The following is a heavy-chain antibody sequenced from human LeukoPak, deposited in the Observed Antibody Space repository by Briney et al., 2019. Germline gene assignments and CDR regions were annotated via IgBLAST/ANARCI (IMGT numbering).Heavy chain of an antibody. Sequence: GGSLRLSCAASRFTFSNYGVNWVRQAPGKGLEWVSYINSRSSTIYYADSVRGRFTISRDNAKNSLYLKMNSLEAEDTAIYYCAREVGTPQAFDIWGQGTMVTVSS. D-gene: IGHD1-26*01. J-gene: IGHJ3*02. CDR2: INSRSSTI. V-gene: IGHV3-48*01. CDR1: RFTFSNYG. CDR3: AREVGTPQAFDI.